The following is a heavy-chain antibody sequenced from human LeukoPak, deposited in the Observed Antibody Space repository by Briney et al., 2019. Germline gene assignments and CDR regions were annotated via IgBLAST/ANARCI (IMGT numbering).Heavy chain of an antibody. V-gene: IGHV3-21*01. CDR2: ISSSSSYI. J-gene: IGHJ4*02. D-gene: IGHD5-18*01. CDR1: GFTFSTYS. CDR3: ARAILVDTAMPYFDY. Sequence: PGGSLRLSCAASGFTFSTYSMNWVRQAPGKGLEWVSSISSSSSYIYYADSVKGRFTISRDNAKNSLYLQMNSLRAEDTAVYYCARAILVDTAMPYFDYWGQGTLVTVSS.